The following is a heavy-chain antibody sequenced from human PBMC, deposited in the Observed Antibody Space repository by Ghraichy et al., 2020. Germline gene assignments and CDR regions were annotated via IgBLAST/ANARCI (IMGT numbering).Heavy chain of an antibody. V-gene: IGHV3-21*01. D-gene: IGHD4-17*01. Sequence: GGSLRLSCAASGFTFSTYSMNWVRQAPGKGLEWVSSISSSSTYIYSADSVKGRFTISRDNAKNSLHLQMNSLRAEDTAVYYCARDGGTTVTSNFDYWGQEILVTVSS. CDR3: ARDGGTTVTSNFDY. CDR1: GFTFSTYS. CDR2: ISSSSTYI. J-gene: IGHJ4*02.